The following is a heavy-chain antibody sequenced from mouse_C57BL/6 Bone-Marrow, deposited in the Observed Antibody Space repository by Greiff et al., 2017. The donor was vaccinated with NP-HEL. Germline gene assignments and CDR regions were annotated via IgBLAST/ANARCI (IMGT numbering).Heavy chain of an antibody. J-gene: IGHJ3*01. Sequence: QVQLQQSGPGLVQPSQSLSITCTVSGFSLTSYGVHWVRQSPGKGLEWLGVIWSGGSTDYNAAFISRLSISKDNSKSQVFFKMNILQAEDTAIYYCARYDGYSAWFAYWGQGTLVTVSA. V-gene: IGHV2-2*01. CDR2: IWSGGST. CDR3: ARYDGYSAWFAY. D-gene: IGHD2-3*01. CDR1: GFSLTSYG.